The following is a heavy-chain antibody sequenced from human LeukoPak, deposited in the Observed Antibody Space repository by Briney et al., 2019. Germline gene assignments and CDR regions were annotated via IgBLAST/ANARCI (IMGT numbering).Heavy chain of an antibody. V-gene: IGHV1-24*01. D-gene: IGHD5-18*01. Sequence: ASVKVSYKVSGYTLTELSMHWVRQAPGKGLEWMGGFDPEDGETIYAQKFQGRVTMTEDTSTDTAYMELSSLRSEDTAVYYCATMGGNRLDTDFDYWGQGTLVTVSS. J-gene: IGHJ4*02. CDR1: GYTLTELS. CDR2: FDPEDGET. CDR3: ATMGGNRLDTDFDY.